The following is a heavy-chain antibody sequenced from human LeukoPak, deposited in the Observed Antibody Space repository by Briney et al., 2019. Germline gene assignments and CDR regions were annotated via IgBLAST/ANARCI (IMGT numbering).Heavy chain of an antibody. V-gene: IGHV3-23*01. D-gene: IGHD2-2*01. CDR1: GFTFSSYA. J-gene: IGHJ4*02. CDR3: AKFGTSGYCSSTSCYPANFDY. CDR2: ISGSGGST. Sequence: GGSLRLSCAASGFTFSSYAMSWVRQAPGKGLEWVSAISGSGGSTYYADSVKGRFTISRDNSKNTLYLQMNSLRAEDTAVYYCAKFGTSGYCSSTSCYPANFDYWGQGTLVTVSS.